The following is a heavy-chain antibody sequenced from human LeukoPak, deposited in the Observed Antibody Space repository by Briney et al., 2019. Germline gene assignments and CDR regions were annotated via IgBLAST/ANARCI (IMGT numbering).Heavy chain of an antibody. Sequence: SETLSLTCTVSGGSISSCYWSWIRQPPGKGLEWIGYIYYSGSTNYNPSLKSRVTISVDTSKNQFSLKLSSVTAADTAVYYCARARAIFGVVILDYWGQGTLVTVSS. D-gene: IGHD3-3*01. CDR3: ARARAIFGVVILDY. J-gene: IGHJ4*02. CDR2: IYYSGST. V-gene: IGHV4-59*01. CDR1: GGSISSCY.